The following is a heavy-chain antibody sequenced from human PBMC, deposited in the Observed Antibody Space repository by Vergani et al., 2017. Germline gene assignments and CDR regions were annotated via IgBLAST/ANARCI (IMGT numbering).Heavy chain of an antibody. V-gene: IGHV1-2*06. CDR2: INPNTGGT. CDR1: GYTFTGYY. Sequence: QVQLVQSGAEVKKPGASVKVSCKASGYTFTGYYIHWVRQAPGQGLEWMGRINPNTGGTNYAQKFQGRVTMTRDTSISTAYMELSSLRSDDTAVFYCARDFWSGSNWFDPWGQGTLVTVSS. J-gene: IGHJ5*02. CDR3: ARDFWSGSNWFDP. D-gene: IGHD3-3*01.